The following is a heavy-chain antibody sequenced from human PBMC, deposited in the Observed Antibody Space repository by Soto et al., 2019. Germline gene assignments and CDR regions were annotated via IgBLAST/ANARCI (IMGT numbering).Heavy chain of an antibody. CDR1: GFSLSSTRVA. D-gene: IGHD6-19*01. V-gene: IGHV2-5*02. J-gene: IGHJ4*02. CDR2: IYWDDDK. CDR3: AHSVVAGLGYYFDY. Sequence: QITLKASGPTLVKPTQTLTLTCTFSGFSLSSTRVAVGWILQPPGKALEWLALIYWDDDKRYSPFLKSRLTITKDTSKNQVVLTMTNMDPLDTATYYCAHSVVAGLGYYFDYWGQGTLVTVSS.